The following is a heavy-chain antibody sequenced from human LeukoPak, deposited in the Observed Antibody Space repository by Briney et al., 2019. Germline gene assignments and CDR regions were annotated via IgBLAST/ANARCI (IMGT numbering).Heavy chain of an antibody. CDR2: IRSKAYGGTT. V-gene: IGHV3-49*04. Sequence: PGGSLRLSCTASGFTFGDYAMSWVRQAPGKGLEWVGFIRSKAYGGTTEYAASVKGRFTISRDDSKSIAYLQMNSLKTEDTAVYYCTRGGGPYGSGSYMSPVSEFGYWGQGTLVTVSS. D-gene: IGHD3-10*01. CDR1: GFTFGDYA. CDR3: TRGGGPYGSGSYMSPVSEFGY. J-gene: IGHJ4*02.